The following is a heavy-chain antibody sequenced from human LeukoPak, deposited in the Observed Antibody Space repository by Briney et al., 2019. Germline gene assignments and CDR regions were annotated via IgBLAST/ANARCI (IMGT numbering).Heavy chain of an antibody. CDR2: IYYSGST. CDR1: GGSISSYY. D-gene: IGHD3-22*01. V-gene: IGHV4-59*01. J-gene: IGHJ3*02. CDR3: ARVRNYDSSAHDAFDI. Sequence: PSETLSLACTVSGGSISSYYWSWIRQPPGKGLEWIGYIYYSGSTNYNPSLKSRVTISVDTSKNQFSLKLSSVTAADTAVYYCARVRNYDSSAHDAFDIWAKGQWSPSLQ.